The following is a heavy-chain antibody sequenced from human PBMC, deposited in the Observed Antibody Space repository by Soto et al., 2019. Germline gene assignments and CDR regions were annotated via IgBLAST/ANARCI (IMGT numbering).Heavy chain of an antibody. J-gene: IGHJ3*02. Sequence: SETLSLTCTVSGGSISTSVYYWGWIRQPPGRGLEWMANIYYSGSAYYNPSLKSRVSTSVDTSKNQFSLKLRSVTAADTAVYYCARQGSRAFDIWGKGQWSQSPQ. CDR1: GGSISTSVYY. CDR3: ARQGSRAFDI. V-gene: IGHV4-39*01. D-gene: IGHD2-15*01. CDR2: IYYSGSA.